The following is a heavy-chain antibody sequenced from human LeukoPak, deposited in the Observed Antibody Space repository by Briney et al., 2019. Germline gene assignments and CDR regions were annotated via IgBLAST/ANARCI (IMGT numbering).Heavy chain of an antibody. CDR2: ISGSGGST. V-gene: IGHV3-23*01. CDR3: AKQFWSGYYS. J-gene: IGHJ5*02. Sequence: GGSLRLSCAASEFTVSNNYMSWVRQAPGKGLEWVSAISGSGGSTYYADSVRGRFTISRDNSKNTLYLQMNSLRAEDTAVYYCAKQFWSGYYSWGQGTLVTVSS. CDR1: EFTVSNNY. D-gene: IGHD3-3*01.